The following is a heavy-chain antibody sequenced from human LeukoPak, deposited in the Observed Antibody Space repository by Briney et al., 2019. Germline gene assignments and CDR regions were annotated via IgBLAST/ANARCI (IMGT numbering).Heavy chain of an antibody. CDR2: ISSSSSTI. CDR1: AFMFSRYS. CDR3: ARERYYYDSSGYYSPTFDY. V-gene: IGHV3-48*04. Sequence: PGGSLRLSCAASAFMFSRYSMNWVRQAPGKGLEWVSYISSSSSTIYYADSVKGRFTISRDNAKNTLYLQMNSLRAEDTAVYYCARERYYYDSSGYYSPTFDYWGQGTLVTVSS. J-gene: IGHJ4*02. D-gene: IGHD3-22*01.